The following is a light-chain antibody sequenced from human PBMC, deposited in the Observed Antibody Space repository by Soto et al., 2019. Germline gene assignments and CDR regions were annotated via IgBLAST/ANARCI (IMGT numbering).Light chain of an antibody. V-gene: IGLV2-14*01. CDR3: SSYTSSGTLV. Sequence: QSALTQPASVSGSPGQSITISCAGTSSDVGGYNYVSWYQQHPGKAPKLMTYDVINRPSGVSNRFSGSKSGNTASLTISGLPDEDEADYYCSSYTSSGTLVFGGGTKLTVL. CDR2: DVI. CDR1: SSDVGGYNY. J-gene: IGLJ2*01.